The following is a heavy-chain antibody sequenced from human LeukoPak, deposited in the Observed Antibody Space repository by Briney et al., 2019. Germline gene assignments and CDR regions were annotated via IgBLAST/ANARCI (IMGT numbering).Heavy chain of an antibody. Sequence: ASVKVSCKASGYTFTSYYMHWVRQAPGQGLEWMGWISAYNGNTNYAQKLQGRVTMTTDTSTSTAYMELRSLRSDDTAVYYCARPRNYYYDSSGSPYYFDYWGQGTLVTVSS. D-gene: IGHD3-22*01. CDR3: ARPRNYYYDSSGSPYYFDY. V-gene: IGHV1-18*04. CDR2: ISAYNGNT. CDR1: GYTFTSYY. J-gene: IGHJ4*02.